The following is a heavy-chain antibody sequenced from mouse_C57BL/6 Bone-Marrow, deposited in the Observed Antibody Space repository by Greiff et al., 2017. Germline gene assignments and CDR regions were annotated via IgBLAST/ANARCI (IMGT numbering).Heavy chain of an antibody. D-gene: IGHD2-5*01. J-gene: IGHJ1*03. V-gene: IGHV3-6*01. CDR1: GYSITSGYY. Sequence: EVQVVESGPGLVKPSQSLSLTCSVTGYSITSGYYWNWIRQFPGNKLEWMGYISYDGSNNYNPSLKNRISITRDTSKNQFFLKLNSVTTEDTATYYCARGRFTIVTPWYFDVWGTGTTVTVSS. CDR2: ISYDGSN. CDR3: ARGRFTIVTPWYFDV.